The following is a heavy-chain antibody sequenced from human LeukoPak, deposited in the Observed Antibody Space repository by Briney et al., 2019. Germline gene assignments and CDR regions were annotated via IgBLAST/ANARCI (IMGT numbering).Heavy chain of an antibody. CDR2: ISAYNGNT. CDR1: GYTFTKHG. V-gene: IGHV1-18*01. Sequence: ASVKVSCKASGYTFTKHGISWVRQAPGQGLEWMGWISAYNGNTNYAQKFQGRVTITTDESTSTAYMELSSLRSEDTAVYYCARDVNYYFDYWGQGTLVTVSS. CDR3: ARDVNYYFDY. J-gene: IGHJ4*02.